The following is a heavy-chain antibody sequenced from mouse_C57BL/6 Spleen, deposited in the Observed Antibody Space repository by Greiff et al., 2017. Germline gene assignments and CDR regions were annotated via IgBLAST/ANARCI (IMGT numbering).Heavy chain of an antibody. Sequence: VQLQQSGPELVKPGASVKLSCKASGYTFTSYDINWVKQRPGQGLEWIGWIYPRDGSTKYNEKFKGKATLTVDTSSSTAYMELHSLTSEDSAVYFCARSSDDGYYVYYAMDYWGQGTSVTVSS. V-gene: IGHV1-85*01. D-gene: IGHD2-3*01. CDR2: IYPRDGST. J-gene: IGHJ4*01. CDR1: GYTFTSYD. CDR3: ARSSDDGYYVYYAMDY.